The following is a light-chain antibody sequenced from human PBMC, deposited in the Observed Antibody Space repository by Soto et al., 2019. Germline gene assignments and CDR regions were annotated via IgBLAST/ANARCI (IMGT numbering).Light chain of an antibody. CDR1: QSVSNK. V-gene: IGKV3-20*01. CDR2: GAS. Sequence: EIVLTQSPGTLSLSPGQRTTLYCRASQSVSNKLAWYQQQPGQAPRLLISGASNRATGIPDRFSGSGSGTDFTLTISRLEPEDFAVYYCQQYGSTPHTFGGGTKVDIK. J-gene: IGKJ4*01. CDR3: QQYGSTPHT.